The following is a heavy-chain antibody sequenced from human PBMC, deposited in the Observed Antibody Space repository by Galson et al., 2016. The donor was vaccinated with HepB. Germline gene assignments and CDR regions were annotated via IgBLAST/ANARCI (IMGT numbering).Heavy chain of an antibody. V-gene: IGHV3-23*01. Sequence: SLRLSCAAPGFSFSSYAMNWVRQAPGKGLEWVSGISGSAYATYYADSVKGRFTISRDNSKNTLFMVMNSLRAEDTAVYYCAKGWGISRQENYYGMDVWGQGTTVTVSS. CDR2: ISGSAYAT. CDR1: GFSFSSYA. J-gene: IGHJ6*02. D-gene: IGHD3-16*01. CDR3: AKGWGISRQENYYGMDV.